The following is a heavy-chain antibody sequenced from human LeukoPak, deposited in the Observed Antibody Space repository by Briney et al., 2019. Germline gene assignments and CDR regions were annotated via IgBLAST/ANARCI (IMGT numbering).Heavy chain of an antibody. D-gene: IGHD5-18*01. CDR3: ARHVDTAMAASYYMDV. CDR2: ISAYNGNT. J-gene: IGHJ6*03. V-gene: IGHV1-18*01. Sequence: GASVKVSCKASGYTFTSYGISWVRQAPGQGLEWMGWISAYNGNTNYAQKLQGRVTMTTDTSTSTAYMELRSLRSDDTAVYYCARHVDTAMAASYYMDVWGKGTTVTVSS. CDR1: GYTFTSYG.